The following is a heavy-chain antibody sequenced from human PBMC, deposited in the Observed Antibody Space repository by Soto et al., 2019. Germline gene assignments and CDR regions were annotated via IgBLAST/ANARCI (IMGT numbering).Heavy chain of an antibody. D-gene: IGHD1-26*01. CDR3: AREGRWEPLLY. V-gene: IGHV1-18*01. CDR2: VSAYNRNT. CDR1: GYTFSNYG. Sequence: QVQLVQSGPEVKKPGASVKVSCKGSGYTFSNYGVTWVRQAPGQGLERLGWVSAYNRNTDYAQKFEDRANMTIDTSTNTPYLELRGLTPDDTAVYYCAREGRWEPLLYWGQGTL. J-gene: IGHJ4*02.